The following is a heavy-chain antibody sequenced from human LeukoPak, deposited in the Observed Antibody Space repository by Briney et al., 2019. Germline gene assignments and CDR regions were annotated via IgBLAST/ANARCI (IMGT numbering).Heavy chain of an antibody. CDR1: GFTFSGYA. J-gene: IGHJ4*02. V-gene: IGHV3-23*01. CDR2: ISGRGDNT. D-gene: IGHD4-23*01. Sequence: HPGGSLRLSCAASGFTFSGYAMSWVRQAPGKGLEWVSGISGRGDNTDYADSVKGRFTISRDNSKNTLRLQMNSLRDEDTAVYYCAKRVQGNTGPFHCWGQGTLASVSS. CDR3: AKRVQGNTGPFHC.